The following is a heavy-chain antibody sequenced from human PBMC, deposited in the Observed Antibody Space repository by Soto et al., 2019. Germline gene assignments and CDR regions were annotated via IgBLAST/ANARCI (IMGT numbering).Heavy chain of an antibody. J-gene: IGHJ6*02. D-gene: IGHD2-2*01. V-gene: IGHV3-64D*06. Sequence: WVSLRLSCSASGFSCSNYAMHWVRQAPGKGLQYVSGFSSKGGTTYYADSVKGRFTISRDNSKNTLYLHMSSLRPEHTAVYHCVKEMAPAAIGSIYYYYGMDAWGQGTTV. CDR1: GFSCSNYA. CDR3: VKEMAPAAIGSIYYYYGMDA. CDR2: FSSKGGTT.